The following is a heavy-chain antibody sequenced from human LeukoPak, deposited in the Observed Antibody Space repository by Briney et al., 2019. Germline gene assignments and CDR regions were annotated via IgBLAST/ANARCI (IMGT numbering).Heavy chain of an antibody. J-gene: IGHJ5*02. D-gene: IGHD3-3*01. CDR3: ARGVRGLYDFWSGYYPWFDP. Sequence: SVKVSCKASGGTFSSYAISWVRQAPGQGLEWMGGIIPIFGTANYAQKFQGRVTITADESTSTAYMELSSLRSEDTAVYYCARGVRGLYDFWSGYYPWFDPWGQGTLVTVSS. CDR1: GGTFSSYA. V-gene: IGHV1-69*13. CDR2: IIPIFGTA.